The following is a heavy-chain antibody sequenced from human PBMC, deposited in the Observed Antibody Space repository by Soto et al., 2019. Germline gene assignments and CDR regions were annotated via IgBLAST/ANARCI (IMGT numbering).Heavy chain of an antibody. J-gene: IGHJ6*02. D-gene: IGHD6-25*01. V-gene: IGHV3-30*18. CDR1: GFTFSSYG. CDR3: AKDISGSTNYYYGIDV. CDR2: ISYDGSNK. Sequence: QVQLVESGGGVVQPGRSLRLSCAASGFTFSSYGMHWVRQAPGKGLEWVAVISYDGSNKYYADSVKGRFTISRDNSKNTLYLQMNSLRAEDTAVYYCAKDISGSTNYYYGIDVWGQGTTVTVSS.